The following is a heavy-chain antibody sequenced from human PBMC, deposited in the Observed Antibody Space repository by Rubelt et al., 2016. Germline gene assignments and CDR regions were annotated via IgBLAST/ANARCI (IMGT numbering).Heavy chain of an antibody. Sequence: EAKGGLVQPGGSLRLSCAASGFTLSSYWMHWVRQAPGKELVWVSRINSDGSSTSYVDSVKGRFTISRDNAKNTLSLQMNSLRDEDTAVYYCARGSYYFDYWGQGTLVTVSS. CDR2: INSDGSST. V-gene: IGHV3-74*02. D-gene: IGHD2-21*01. CDR1: GFTLSSYW. J-gene: IGHJ4*02. CDR3: ARGSYYFDY.